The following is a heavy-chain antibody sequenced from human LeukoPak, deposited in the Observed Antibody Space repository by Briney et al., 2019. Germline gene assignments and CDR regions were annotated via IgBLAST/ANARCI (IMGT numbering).Heavy chain of an antibody. J-gene: IGHJ3*02. V-gene: IGHV3-64*01. CDR1: GFTFSSYA. CDR2: ISSNGGST. Sequence: PGRSLRLSCAASGFTFSSYAMHWVRQAPGKGLEYVSAISSNGGSTYYANSVKGRFTISRDNSKNTLYLQMGSLRAEDMAVYYCARDGSGFSAFGIWGQGTMVTVSS. CDR3: ARDGSGFSAFGI. D-gene: IGHD3-22*01.